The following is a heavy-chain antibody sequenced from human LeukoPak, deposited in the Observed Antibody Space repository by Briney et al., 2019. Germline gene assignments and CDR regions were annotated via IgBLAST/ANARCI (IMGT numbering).Heavy chain of an antibody. CDR3: ARARSIVGMGDFDY. Sequence: GGSLRLSCAASGFTFSNSVMHWVRQAPGKGLEWVAVIWYDGSNKYYADSVKGRFTISRDNSKNTLYLQMNNLRAEDTVVYYCARARSIVGMGDFDYWGQGTLVTVSS. CDR1: GFTFSNSV. V-gene: IGHV3-33*01. J-gene: IGHJ4*02. D-gene: IGHD1-26*01. CDR2: IWYDGSNK.